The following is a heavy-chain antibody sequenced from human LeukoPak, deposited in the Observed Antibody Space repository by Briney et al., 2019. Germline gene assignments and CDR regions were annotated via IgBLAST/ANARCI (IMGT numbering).Heavy chain of an antibody. Sequence: PSETLSLTCAVSGDSISSNNWWSWVRQPPGRGLEWLGQIYHSGGTMYNPSLESRVTISLDKSMNHFSLKLSSVTVADTAVYYCARAPMIEIPNYYYYYMDVWGKGTTVTISS. J-gene: IGHJ6*03. CDR1: GDSISSNNW. V-gene: IGHV4-4*02. CDR3: ARAPMIEIPNYYYYYMDV. D-gene: IGHD3-22*01. CDR2: IYHSGGT.